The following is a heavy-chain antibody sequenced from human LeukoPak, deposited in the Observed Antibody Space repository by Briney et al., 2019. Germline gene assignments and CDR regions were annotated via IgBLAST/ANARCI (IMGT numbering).Heavy chain of an antibody. CDR3: ARGGRSLDY. CDR1: GFTFSSYW. Sequence: PGGSLRLSCAASGFTFSSYWMHWVRPVPGKGVVWGSRITNDGSSTAHADSVKGRLTISRDNAKNTLYLQMNSLRAEDTAVYYCARGGRSLDYWGQGTLVTVSS. J-gene: IGHJ4*02. D-gene: IGHD3-3*01. CDR2: ITNDGSST. V-gene: IGHV3-74*01.